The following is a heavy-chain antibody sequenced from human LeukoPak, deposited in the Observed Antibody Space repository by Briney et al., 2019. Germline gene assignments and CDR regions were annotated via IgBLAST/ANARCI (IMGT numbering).Heavy chain of an antibody. CDR2: IRYDGSNE. CDR3: AKDQPPYYYDSGSYSDLDY. Sequence: PGGSLRLSCAASGFTFSDYGMHWARQAPGKGLEWVAFIRYDGSNEYYADSVKGRSTISRDNSKNTLYLQMNSLRVEDTAVYYCAKDQPPYYYDSGSYSDLDYWGQGTLVTVSS. D-gene: IGHD3-10*01. CDR1: GFTFSDYG. J-gene: IGHJ4*02. V-gene: IGHV3-30*02.